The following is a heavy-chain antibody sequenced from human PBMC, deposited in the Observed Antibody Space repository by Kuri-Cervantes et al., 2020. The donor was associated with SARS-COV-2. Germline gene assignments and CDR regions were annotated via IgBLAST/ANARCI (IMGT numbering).Heavy chain of an antibody. CDR3: ARDLGTIQGRDY. CDR1: GGSISSSGHY. J-gene: IGHJ4*02. V-gene: IGHV4-39*02. Sequence: GSLRLSCSVSGGSISSSGHYWGWVRPPPGKGLEWIGSIYFSGSTYYTPSLKSRVTISVDTSKNQFSLKLTSVTATDTAVYYCARDLGTIQGRDYWGQGTLVTVSS. D-gene: IGHD1-1*01. CDR2: IYFSGST.